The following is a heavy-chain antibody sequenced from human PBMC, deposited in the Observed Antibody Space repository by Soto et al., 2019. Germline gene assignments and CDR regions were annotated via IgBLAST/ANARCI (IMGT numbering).Heavy chain of an antibody. J-gene: IGHJ5*02. D-gene: IGHD3-22*01. CDR1: GGSMSNHY. V-gene: IGHV4-59*11. Sequence: ETLSLTCRVSGGSMSNHYWSWIRQPPGKGLEWIGDIYYSGSTDYNPSLKSRVSISVDTSKSQFFLKLNAVTAADTAVYFCARVSYYYDNSGYSYGWFGPWGQGTLVTVYS. CDR2: IYYSGST. CDR3: ARVSYYYDNSGYSYGWFGP.